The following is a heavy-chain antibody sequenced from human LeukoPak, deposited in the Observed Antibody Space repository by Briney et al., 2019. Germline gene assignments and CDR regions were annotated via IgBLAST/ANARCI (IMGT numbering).Heavy chain of an antibody. CDR2: INHTGST. V-gene: IGHV4-34*01. D-gene: IGHD2-2*02. Sequence: PSETLSLTCAVYGASLSDYYWIWIRQPPGKGLEWIGEINHTGSTNYNPSLTSRVTISVDTSNNQFSLKLSSVTAADTAVYYCARGHRGLGKVVPAAIGYWGQGTLVTVSS. CDR3: ARGHRGLGKVVPAAIGY. CDR1: GASLSDYY. J-gene: IGHJ4*02.